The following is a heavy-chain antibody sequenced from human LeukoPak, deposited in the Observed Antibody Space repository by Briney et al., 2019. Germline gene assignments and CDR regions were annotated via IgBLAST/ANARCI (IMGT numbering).Heavy chain of an antibody. CDR1: GFTFSSYW. Sequence: GGSLRLSCAASGFTFSSYWMHWVRQAPGKGLVWVSRINSDRSSTSYADSVKGRFTISRDNAKNTLYLQMGSLRTEDMAVYYCARAPSITIFGVPTDYWGQGTLVTVSS. CDR3: ARAPSITIFGVPTDY. CDR2: INSDRSST. V-gene: IGHV3-74*01. D-gene: IGHD3-3*01. J-gene: IGHJ4*02.